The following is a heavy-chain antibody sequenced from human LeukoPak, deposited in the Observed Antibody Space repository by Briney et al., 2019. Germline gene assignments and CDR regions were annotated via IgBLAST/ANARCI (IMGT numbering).Heavy chain of an antibody. CDR2: ISSSGGSS. J-gene: IGHJ5*02. D-gene: IGHD4/OR15-4a*01. Sequence: GGSLRLSCAASGFTFSTYAMSWVRQSPGKGLDWVASISSSGGSSYYAGSVKGRFTISRDNSKNTLYLQMNSLRADDTALYYCAKDGHHGTISNLWGQGALVTVSS. CDR1: GFTFSTYA. CDR3: AKDGHHGTISNL. V-gene: IGHV3-23*01.